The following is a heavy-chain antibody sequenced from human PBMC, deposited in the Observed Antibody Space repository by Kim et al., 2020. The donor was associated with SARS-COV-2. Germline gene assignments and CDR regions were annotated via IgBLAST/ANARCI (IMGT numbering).Heavy chain of an antibody. CDR3: ARARGYSSGWYPENAFDI. V-gene: IGHV4-59*01. Sequence: TRVTISVATSKNQFSLKLSSVTAADTAVYYCARARGYSSGWYPENAFDIWGQGTMVTVSS. J-gene: IGHJ3*02. D-gene: IGHD6-19*01.